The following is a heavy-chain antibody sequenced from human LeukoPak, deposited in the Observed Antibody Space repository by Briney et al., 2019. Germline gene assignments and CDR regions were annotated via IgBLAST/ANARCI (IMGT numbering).Heavy chain of an antibody. D-gene: IGHD2-15*01. Sequence: PSETLSLTCTVSGGSISSYYWSWIRQPAGEGLEWIGRIYTSGSTNYNPSLKSRVTMSVDTSKNQFSLKLSSVTAADTAVYYCARGLARSNYYYMDVWGKGTTVTVSS. CDR2: IYTSGST. V-gene: IGHV4-4*07. CDR1: GGSISSYY. CDR3: ARGLARSNYYYMDV. J-gene: IGHJ6*03.